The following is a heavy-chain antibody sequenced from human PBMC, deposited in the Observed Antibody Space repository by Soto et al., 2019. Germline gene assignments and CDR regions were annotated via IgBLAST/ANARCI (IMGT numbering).Heavy chain of an antibody. CDR3: ARVRGTAGKRYFDY. V-gene: IGHV4-34*01. CDR1: GGSFSGYY. J-gene: IGHJ4*02. D-gene: IGHD6-13*01. CDR2: TYHSGST. Sequence: SETLSLTCAVYGGSFSGYYWSWIRQPPGKGLEWIGETYHSGSTNYNPSLTRRVTISVDSSKNQFSLKLDSVTPADTAVYYCARVRGTAGKRYFDYWGPGTLVTVSS.